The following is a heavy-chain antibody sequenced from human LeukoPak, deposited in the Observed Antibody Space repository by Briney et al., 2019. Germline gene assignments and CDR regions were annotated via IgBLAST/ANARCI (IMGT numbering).Heavy chain of an antibody. CDR3: AKVQWYQLLRGYFDY. CDR2: ISYDGSNK. J-gene: IGHJ4*02. D-gene: IGHD2-2*01. V-gene: IGHV3-30*18. Sequence: GGSLRLSCAASGVTFSSYGMHWVRQAPGKGLEWVAVISYDGSNKYYADSVKGRFTISRDNSKNTLYLQMNSLRAEDTAVYYCAKVQWYQLLRGYFDYWGQGTLVTVSS. CDR1: GVTFSSYG.